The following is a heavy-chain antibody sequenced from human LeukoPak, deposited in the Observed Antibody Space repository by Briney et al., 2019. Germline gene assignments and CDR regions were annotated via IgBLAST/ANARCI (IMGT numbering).Heavy chain of an antibody. Sequence: GASVKGSCKVSGYTLTELSMHWVRQAPGTGLAWMGGFDPEDGETIYAKKFQGRVTMTEDTSTDTAYMELSSLRSEDTAVYYCATDLSSNAQYNWFDPWGQGTLVTVSS. J-gene: IGHJ5*02. D-gene: IGHD6-13*01. CDR2: FDPEDGET. CDR1: GYTLTELS. CDR3: ATDLSSNAQYNWFDP. V-gene: IGHV1-24*01.